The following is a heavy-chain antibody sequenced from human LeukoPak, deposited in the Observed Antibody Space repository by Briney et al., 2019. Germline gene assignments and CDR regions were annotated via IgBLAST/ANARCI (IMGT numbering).Heavy chain of an antibody. D-gene: IGHD6-25*01. CDR3: AKDIGSPLYYFDY. CDR2: ISWNSGSI. J-gene: IGHJ4*02. V-gene: IGHV3-9*01. Sequence: GRSLRLSCAASGFTFDDYAMHWVRQAPGKGLEWVSGISWNSGSIGYADSVKGRFTISRDNAKNSLYLQMNSLRAEATALYYCAKDIGSPLYYFDYWGQGTLVTVSS. CDR1: GFTFDDYA.